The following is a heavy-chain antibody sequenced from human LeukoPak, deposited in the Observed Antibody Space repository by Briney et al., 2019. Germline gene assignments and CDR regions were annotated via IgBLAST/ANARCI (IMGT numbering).Heavy chain of an antibody. CDR2: ISNSGTSI. CDR1: GFTFSDSY. Sequence: GGSLRLSCAASGFTFSDSYMTWIRQAPGKGLEWVSYISNSGTSIYYADSVKGRFTTSRDNAKSSLYLQMNSLRAEDTAVYYCGRDQVAAESWFDPWGQGTLVTVSS. D-gene: IGHD6-13*01. CDR3: GRDQVAAESWFDP. V-gene: IGHV3-11*04. J-gene: IGHJ5*02.